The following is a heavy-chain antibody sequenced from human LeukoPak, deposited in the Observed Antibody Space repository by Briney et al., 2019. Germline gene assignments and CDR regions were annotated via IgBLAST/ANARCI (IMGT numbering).Heavy chain of an antibody. CDR1: GFTFSSCS. Sequence: GGSLRLSCAASGFTFSSCSMSWVRRAPGKGLEWVSVISGSGRTTYYTDSVKGRFTISRDNSKSTLNLQMNSLRAEDTAVYYCVNHDYGDNRAFDIWGQGTMVTVSS. D-gene: IGHD4-17*01. J-gene: IGHJ3*02. V-gene: IGHV3-23*01. CDR2: ISGSGRTT. CDR3: VNHDYGDNRAFDI.